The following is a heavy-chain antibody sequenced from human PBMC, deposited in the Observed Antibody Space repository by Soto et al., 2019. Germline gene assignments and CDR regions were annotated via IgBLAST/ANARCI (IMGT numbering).Heavy chain of an antibody. CDR2: INPNSGGT. V-gene: IGHV1-2*04. Sequence: ASVKVSCKASGYTFTGYYMHWVRQAPGQGLEWMGWINPNSGGTNYAQKFQGWVTMTRDTSISTAYMELSRLRSDDTAVYYCAVISGYCSGGSCRNNWFDPWDQGTLVTVSS. CDR1: GYTFTGYY. CDR3: AVISGYCSGGSCRNNWFDP. J-gene: IGHJ5*02. D-gene: IGHD2-15*01.